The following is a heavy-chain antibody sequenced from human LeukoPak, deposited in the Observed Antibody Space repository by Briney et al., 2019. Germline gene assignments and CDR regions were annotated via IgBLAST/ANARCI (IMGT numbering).Heavy chain of an antibody. CDR3: VRGQTPLDNWFDP. CDR2: IRPNDGTT. V-gene: IGHV3-48*01. Sequence: GGSLRLSCEASGFTFSNYGKNWVRQAPGKGLEWVSYIRPNDGTTHYADSVKGRFTISRDNAKNSLSLQMTSLRADDTAVYYCVRGQTPLDNWFDPWGQGTLVIVSS. D-gene: IGHD2-15*01. CDR1: GFTFSNYG. J-gene: IGHJ5*02.